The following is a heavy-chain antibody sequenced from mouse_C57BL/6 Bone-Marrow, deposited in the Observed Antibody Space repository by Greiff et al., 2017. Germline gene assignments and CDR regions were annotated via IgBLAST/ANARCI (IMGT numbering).Heavy chain of an antibody. V-gene: IGHV1-50*01. CDR1: GYTFTSYW. CDR2: IDPSDSYT. D-gene: IGHD1-1*01. Sequence: QVQLQQPGAELVKPGASVKLSCKASGYTFTSYWMQWVKQRPGQGLEWIGEIDPSDSYTNCNQKFKGKATLTVDTSSSTAYMQLSSLTSEDSAVYYCARRPFITTVSVWGTGTTVTVSS. CDR3: ARRPFITTVSV. J-gene: IGHJ1*03.